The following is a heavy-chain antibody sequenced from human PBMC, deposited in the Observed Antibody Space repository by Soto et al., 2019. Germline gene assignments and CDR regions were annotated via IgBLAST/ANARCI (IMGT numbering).Heavy chain of an antibody. Sequence: GGSLRLSCAASGFTFSIYGMRWFRQAPGKGLEWVAVIWYDGSNKYYADSVKGRFTISRDNSKNTLYLQMNSLRAEDTAVYYCARESDILTGYTFDYWGQGTLVTVSS. CDR1: GFTFSIYG. CDR2: IWYDGSNK. CDR3: ARESDILTGYTFDY. D-gene: IGHD3-9*01. V-gene: IGHV3-33*01. J-gene: IGHJ4*02.